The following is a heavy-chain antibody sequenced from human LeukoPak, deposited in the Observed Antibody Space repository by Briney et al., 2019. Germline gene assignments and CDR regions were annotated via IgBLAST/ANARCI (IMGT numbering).Heavy chain of an antibody. V-gene: IGHV3-48*03. Sequence: GGSLRLSCAASGFTFSNYDMSWVRQAPGKGLEWVSVISSSGSTIYYADSVKGRFTISRDNAKNSLYLQMNSLRAEDTAVYYCAELGITMVGGVWGKGTTVTISS. D-gene: IGHD3-10*02. CDR3: AELGITMVGGV. CDR2: ISSSGSTI. CDR1: GFTFSNYD. J-gene: IGHJ6*04.